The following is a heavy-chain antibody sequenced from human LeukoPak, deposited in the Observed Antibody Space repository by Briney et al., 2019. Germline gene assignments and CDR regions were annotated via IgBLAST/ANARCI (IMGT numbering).Heavy chain of an antibody. CDR3: AHIFRYSGYGGIAAAEDY. V-gene: IGHV3-23*01. J-gene: IGHJ4*02. CDR1: GFTFSSYT. CDR2: ISGSGGST. D-gene: IGHD5-12*01. Sequence: GGSLRLSCAASGFTFSSYTMSWVRQAPGKGLEWVSAISGSGGSTYYADSVKGRFTISRDNSKNTLYLQMNSLRAEDTAVYYCAHIFRYSGYGGIAAAEDYWGQGTLVTVSS.